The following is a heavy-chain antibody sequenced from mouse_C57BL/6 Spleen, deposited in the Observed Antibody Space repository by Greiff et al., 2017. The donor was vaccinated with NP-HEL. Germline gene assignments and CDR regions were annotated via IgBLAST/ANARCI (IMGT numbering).Heavy chain of an antibody. V-gene: IGHV1-52*01. J-gene: IGHJ2*01. CDR1: GYTFTSYW. CDR2: IDPSDSET. CDR3: ARGDDPKGFDY. D-gene: IGHD2-3*01. Sequence: QVQLQQPGAELVRPGSSVKLSCKASGYTFTSYWMHWVKQRPIQGLEWIGNIDPSDSETHYNQKFKDKATLTVDKSSSTAYMQLSRLTSEDSAVYYCARGDDPKGFDYWGQGTTLTVSS.